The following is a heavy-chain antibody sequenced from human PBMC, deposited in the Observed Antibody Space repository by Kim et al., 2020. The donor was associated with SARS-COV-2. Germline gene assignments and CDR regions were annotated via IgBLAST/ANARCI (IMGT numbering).Heavy chain of an antibody. Sequence: ASVKVSCKASGYAFTSYYMHWVRQAPGQGLEWTGIIKPTDGSTSYSQKFQGKVTMTRDTSTSTVYMELSSLRSEDTAVYYCARDKGGEGYYGSGDWFDPWGQGTLVTVSS. V-gene: IGHV1-46*01. CDR2: IKPTDGST. J-gene: IGHJ5*02. CDR1: GYAFTSYY. CDR3: ARDKGGEGYYGSGDWFDP. D-gene: IGHD3-10*01.